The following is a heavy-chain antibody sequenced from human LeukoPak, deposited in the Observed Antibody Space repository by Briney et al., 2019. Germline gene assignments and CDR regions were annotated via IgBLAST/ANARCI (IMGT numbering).Heavy chain of an antibody. J-gene: IGHJ4*02. D-gene: IGHD3-22*01. CDR2: ISGSGGST. Sequence: GGSLRLSCAASGFTFSSYAMSWVRQAPGKGLEWVSAISGSGGSTYYADSVKGRFTISRDNSKNTLYLQMNSLRAEDTAVYYCAKPPRGYYSLYYFDYWGQGTLVTVYS. CDR3: AKPPRGYYSLYYFDY. CDR1: GFTFSSYA. V-gene: IGHV3-23*01.